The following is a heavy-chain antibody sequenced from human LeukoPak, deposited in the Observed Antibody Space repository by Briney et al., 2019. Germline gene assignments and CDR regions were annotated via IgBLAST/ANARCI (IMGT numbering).Heavy chain of an antibody. CDR1: GFTFSGSA. D-gene: IGHD3-10*01. J-gene: IGHJ6*02. CDR3: TRHMVKPYGMDV. Sequence: GGSLRLSCAASGFTFSGSAMHWVRQASGKGLEWVGRITSKANSYATAYAASVKGRFTISRDDSKNTAYLQMNSLKTEDTAVYYCTRHMVKPYGMDVRGQGTTVTVSS. CDR2: ITSKANSYAT. V-gene: IGHV3-73*01.